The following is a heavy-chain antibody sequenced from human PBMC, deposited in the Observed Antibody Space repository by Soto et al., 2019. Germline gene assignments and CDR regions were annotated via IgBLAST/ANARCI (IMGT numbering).Heavy chain of an antibody. CDR1: GFTFSDYW. D-gene: IGHD3-22*01. CDR2: IKHDGSEK. V-gene: IGHV3-7*05. Sequence: GGSLRLSCAASGFTFSDYWMSWVRQAPGKGLEWVAHIKHDGSEKYYVDSVKGRFTISRDNTYNSLYLQMNSLRAEDTAVYYCARGGFCPDYWGLGILVTVSS. J-gene: IGHJ4*02. CDR3: ARGGFCPDY.